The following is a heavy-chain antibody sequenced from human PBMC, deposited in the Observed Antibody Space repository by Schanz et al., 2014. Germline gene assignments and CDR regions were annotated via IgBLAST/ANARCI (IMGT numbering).Heavy chain of an antibody. Sequence: EVQLVESGGGLVQPGRSLRLSCAASGFTFDDHAMHWVRQVPGKGLEWVSGISWNSGNIAYADSVKGRFTISRDNAKNSLYLQMNSVTAEDTALYYCAKDIRIRLFFQFDSWGQGTLVTVSS. D-gene: IGHD3-3*01. V-gene: IGHV3-9*01. J-gene: IGHJ4*02. CDR3: AKDIRIRLFFQFDS. CDR2: ISWNSGNI. CDR1: GFTFDDHA.